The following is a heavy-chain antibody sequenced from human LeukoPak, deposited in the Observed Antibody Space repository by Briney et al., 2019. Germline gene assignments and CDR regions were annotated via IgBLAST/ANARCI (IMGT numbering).Heavy chain of an antibody. D-gene: IGHD3-22*01. CDR2: ISGSGGST. V-gene: IGHV3-23*01. Sequence: PGGSLRLSCAASGFTFSSYAMSWVRQAPGKGLEWVSTISGSGGSTYYADSVKGRFTISRDNSKNTLYLQMNSLKTEDTAVYYCTTEYYYDSSGLFDYWGQGTLVTVSS. J-gene: IGHJ4*02. CDR3: TTEYYYDSSGLFDY. CDR1: GFTFSSYA.